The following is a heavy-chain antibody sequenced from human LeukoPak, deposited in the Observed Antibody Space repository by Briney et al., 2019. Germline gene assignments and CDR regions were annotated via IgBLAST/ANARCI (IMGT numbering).Heavy chain of an antibody. CDR3: ARAYGYCSSTSCYGYYFDY. Sequence: SEALSLTCTVSGGSISNGGYYWSWIRQHPGKGLEWIGYIYYSGSTYYNPSLKSRVTISVDTSKNQFSLKLSSVTAADTAVYYCARAYGYCSSTSCYGYYFDYWGQGTLVTVSS. D-gene: IGHD2-2*01. CDR1: GGSISNGGYY. V-gene: IGHV4-31*03. CDR2: IYYSGST. J-gene: IGHJ4*02.